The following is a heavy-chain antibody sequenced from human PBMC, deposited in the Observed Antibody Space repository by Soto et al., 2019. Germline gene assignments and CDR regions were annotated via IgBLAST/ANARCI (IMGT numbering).Heavy chain of an antibody. J-gene: IGHJ6*02. CDR1: GGTFSSYA. D-gene: IGHD3-22*01. CDR2: IIPIFGTA. Sequence: QVQLVQSGAEVKKPRSSVKVSCKASGGTFSSYAISWVRQAPGQGLEWMGGIIPIFGTANYAQKFQGRVTITADESTSTAYMELSSLRSEDTAVYYCARDMVSRALVVDDYYYYGMDVWGQGTTVTVSS. CDR3: ARDMVSRALVVDDYYYYGMDV. V-gene: IGHV1-69*01.